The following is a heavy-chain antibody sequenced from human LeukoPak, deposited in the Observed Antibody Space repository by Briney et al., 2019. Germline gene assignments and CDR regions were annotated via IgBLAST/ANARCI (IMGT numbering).Heavy chain of an antibody. Sequence: SETLSLTCTVSGGSISSYYWSWIRQPPGKGLEWIGYIYYSGSTNYNPSLKSRVTISVDTSKNQFSLKLSSVTAADTAVYYCARVGHNWGSYRHDAFDIWGQGTMVTVSS. V-gene: IGHV4-59*01. D-gene: IGHD3-16*02. CDR1: GGSISSYY. J-gene: IGHJ3*02. CDR3: ARVGHNWGSYRHDAFDI. CDR2: IYYSGST.